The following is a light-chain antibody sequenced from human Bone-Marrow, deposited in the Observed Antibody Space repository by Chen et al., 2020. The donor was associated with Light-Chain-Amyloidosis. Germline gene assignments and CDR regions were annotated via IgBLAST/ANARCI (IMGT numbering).Light chain of an antibody. J-gene: IGLJ1*01. CDR1: GSNIGTNP. V-gene: IGLV1-44*01. Sequence: QSVLPQPPSASGTPGPRVTISCSGSGSNIGTNPVNWYHQLPGTAPKLLIYTDNHRPSGVPDRFSGSKSGTSASLAISGLQSEDEADYYCSAWDDSLNGPVFGTGTKVTVL. CDR3: SAWDDSLNGPV. CDR2: TDN.